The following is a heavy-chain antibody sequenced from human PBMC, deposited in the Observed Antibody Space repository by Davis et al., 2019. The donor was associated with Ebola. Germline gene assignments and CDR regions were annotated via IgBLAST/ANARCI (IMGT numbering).Heavy chain of an antibody. D-gene: IGHD3-3*01. CDR1: GYSISSGYY. CDR3: ARDSGFWGGYQFDY. V-gene: IGHV4-38-2*02. Sequence: SETLSLTCAVSGYSISSGYYWGWIRQPPGRGLEWIGSLYHSGNTYYNPSLKSRVTISVDTSKNQFSLKLGYVTAADTAVYYCARDSGFWGGYQFDYWGQGTLVIVSS. CDR2: LYHSGNT. J-gene: IGHJ4*02.